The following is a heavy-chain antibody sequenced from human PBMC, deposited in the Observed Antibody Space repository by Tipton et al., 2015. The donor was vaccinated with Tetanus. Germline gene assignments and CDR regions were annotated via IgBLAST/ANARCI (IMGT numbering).Heavy chain of an antibody. J-gene: IGHJ4*02. D-gene: IGHD2-2*01. CDR3: ARVGDIVVVPAELPYYFDY. Sequence: QLVQSVAEVKKPGASVKVSCKASGYTFTSYGISWVRQAPGQGLEWMGWISAYNGNTNYAQKLQGRVTMTTDTSTSTAYMELRSLRSDDTAVYYCARVGDIVVVPAELPYYFDYWGQGTLVTVSS. CDR1: GYTFTSYG. CDR2: ISAYNGNT. V-gene: IGHV1-18*04.